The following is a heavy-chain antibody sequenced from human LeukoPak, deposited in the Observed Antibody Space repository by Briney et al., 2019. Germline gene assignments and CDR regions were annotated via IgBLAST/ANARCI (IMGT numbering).Heavy chain of an antibody. CDR1: GYSISSGYY. V-gene: IGHV4-38-2*02. Sequence: PSETLSLTCTVSGYSISSGYYWGWIRQPPGKGLEWIGSIYHSGSTYYNPSLKSRVTISVDTSKNQFSLKLSSVTAADTAVYYCARDLAAAGSLDYWGQGTLVTVSS. CDR2: IYHSGST. J-gene: IGHJ4*02. D-gene: IGHD6-13*01. CDR3: ARDLAAAGSLDY.